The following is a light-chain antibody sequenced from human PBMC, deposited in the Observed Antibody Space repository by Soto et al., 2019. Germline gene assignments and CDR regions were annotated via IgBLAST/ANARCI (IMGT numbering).Light chain of an antibody. Sequence: DIQMTQSPSSLSAXVXXXXXXXXWASQSISSYLNWYQQKPGKAPKLLIYAASSLQSGVPSRFSGSGSGTDFTLTISSLQPEDFATYYCQQSYSTPRTFGQGTKVDIK. CDR2: AAS. V-gene: IGKV1-39*01. CDR1: QSISSY. J-gene: IGKJ1*01. CDR3: QQSYSTPRT.